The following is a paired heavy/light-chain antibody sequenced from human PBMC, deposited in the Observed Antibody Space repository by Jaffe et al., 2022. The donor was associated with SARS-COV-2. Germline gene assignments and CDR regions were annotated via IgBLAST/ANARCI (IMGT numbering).Heavy chain of an antibody. CDR3: ARRYYDSSGYYYAAGFDY. CDR2: IYHRGST. CDR1: GGSISSDFHY. D-gene: IGHD3-22*01. J-gene: IGHJ4*02. V-gene: IGHV4-39*01. Sequence: QLQLQVSGPGLVKPSETLSLTCTVSGGSISSDFHYWAWIRQPPGKGLEWLGEIYHRGSTFDNPSLKSRLTMSVDTSKNQFSLRLSSVTAADTALYYCARRYYDSSGYYYAAGFDYWGQGTLVTVSS.
Light chain of an antibody. CDR1: QSVTSSY. CDR2: GAS. J-gene: IGKJ1*01. CDR3: QQYSSSPKT. Sequence: EIVLTQSPGTLSLSPGERATLSCRASQSVTSSYLAWYQQKPGQAPRLLIYGASNRATGIPDRFSGSGSGTDFTLTISGLEPEDFAVYYCQQYSSSPKTFGQGTKVEIK. V-gene: IGKV3-20*01.